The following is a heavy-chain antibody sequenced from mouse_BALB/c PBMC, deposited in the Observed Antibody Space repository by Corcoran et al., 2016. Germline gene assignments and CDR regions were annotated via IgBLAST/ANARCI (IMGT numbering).Heavy chain of an antibody. CDR1: GYTFTNYG. CDR2: INTYTGEQ. J-gene: IGHJ3*01. V-gene: IGHV9-3-1*01. CDR3: SRDPACFAY. Sequence: QSQLVQSGPELKKPGETAKISCKASGYTFTNYGMNWVKQATGKGIKWLGWINTYTGEQTYADDFKGRFAFSLEPSASTAYLQISNLKNEDTATYFCSRDPACFAYWGQGTLVTV.